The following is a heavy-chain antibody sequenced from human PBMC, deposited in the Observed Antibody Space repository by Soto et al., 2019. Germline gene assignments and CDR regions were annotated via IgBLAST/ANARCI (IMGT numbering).Heavy chain of an antibody. CDR3: ARDGAAHYYDSSGYYPN. D-gene: IGHD3-22*01. Sequence: GGSLRLSCAASGFTFSSYSMNWVRQAPGKGLEWVSYISSSSSTIYYADSVKGRFTISRDNAKNSLYLQMNSLRAEDTAVYYCARDGAAHYYDSSGYYPNWGQGTLVTVSS. J-gene: IGHJ4*02. V-gene: IGHV3-48*01. CDR1: GFTFSSYS. CDR2: ISSSSSTI.